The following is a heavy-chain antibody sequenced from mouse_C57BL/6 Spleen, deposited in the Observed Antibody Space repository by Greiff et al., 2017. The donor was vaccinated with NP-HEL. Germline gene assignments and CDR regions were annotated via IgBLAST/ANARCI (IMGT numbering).Heavy chain of an antibody. D-gene: IGHD1-1*01. J-gene: IGHJ3*01. Sequence: VKLQESGAELVRPGASVTLSCKASGYTFTDYEMSWVQQTPVHGLEWIGAINPDTGGTDYTHNVKGKAILTADKSSSTAYMELRSLTSEDSAVYYCARGLYGSGRAGWGQGAMVTVAA. CDR3: ARGLYGSGRAG. V-gene: IGHV1-15*01. CDR1: GYTFTDYE. CDR2: INPDTGGT.